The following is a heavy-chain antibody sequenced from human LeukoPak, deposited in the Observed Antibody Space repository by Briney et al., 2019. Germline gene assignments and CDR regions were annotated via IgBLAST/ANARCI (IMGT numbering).Heavy chain of an antibody. CDR2: IYFTGST. V-gene: IGHV4-59*08. D-gene: IGHD6-13*01. Sequence: SETLSLTCTVSGDSINDYYWGWIRQPPGKGLEWIGYIYFTGSTRYNPSLESRVTISVDTSKNQFSLKLSSVTAADTAVYYCARRRAEGGSNGLYNWFDPWGQGILVTVSS. CDR1: GDSINDYY. CDR3: ARRRAEGGSNGLYNWFDP. J-gene: IGHJ5*02.